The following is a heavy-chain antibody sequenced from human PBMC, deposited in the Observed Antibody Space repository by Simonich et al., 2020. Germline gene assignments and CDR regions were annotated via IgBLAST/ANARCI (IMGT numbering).Heavy chain of an antibody. V-gene: IGHV4-39*01. Sequence: QLQLQESGPGLVKPSETLSLTCTVSGGSISSSSYYWGWIRQPPGKGLEWIGSIYYSGSTYYNPSLNGRVTISVDTSKNQFSLKLISVTAADTAVYYCARHAGFAFDIWGQGTMVTVSS. CDR2: IYYSGST. D-gene: IGHD6-13*01. CDR1: GGSISSSSYY. J-gene: IGHJ3*02. CDR3: ARHAGFAFDI.